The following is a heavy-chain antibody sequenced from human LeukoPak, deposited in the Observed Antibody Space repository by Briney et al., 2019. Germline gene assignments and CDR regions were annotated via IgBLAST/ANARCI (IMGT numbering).Heavy chain of an antibody. CDR2: IYPGDSDT. V-gene: IGHV5-51*01. CDR1: GYRFTSYW. D-gene: IGHD5-18*01. CDR3: ARNVDTAMYAFDI. J-gene: IGHJ3*02. Sequence: GESLKISCKGSGYRFTSYWIGWVRQMPGKGLEWMGIIYPGDSDTRYSPSFQGQVTISADKSISTAYLQWSSLKASDTAMYYCARNVDTAMYAFDIWGQGTMVTVSS.